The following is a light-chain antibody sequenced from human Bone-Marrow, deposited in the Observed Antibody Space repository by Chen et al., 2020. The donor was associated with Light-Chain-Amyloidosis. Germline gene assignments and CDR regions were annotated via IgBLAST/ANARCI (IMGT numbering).Light chain of an antibody. V-gene: IGLV2-14*03. CDR3: ASDTTNGLWV. CDR1: STDISADDY. J-gene: IGLJ3*02. CDR2: EVS. Sequence: QSALAQPASVSGSSGRPITFSCTGNSTDISADDYVSWYQQHPGKAPKLIIFEVSYRPSGISNRFSGSKSGNTASLTISGLQAEDEADYYCASDTTNGLWVFGGGTKLTVL.